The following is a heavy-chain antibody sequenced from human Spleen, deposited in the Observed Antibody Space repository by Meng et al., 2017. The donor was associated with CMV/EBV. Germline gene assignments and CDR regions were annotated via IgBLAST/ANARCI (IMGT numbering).Heavy chain of an antibody. CDR3: AHIPGPYGSSWFGFVDYFDY. Sequence: SGPTLVKPTQTLTLTCTFSGFSLTASGVGVGWVRQPPGKALEWLSLIYWNDDKRYSPSLKNRLTITKDTSKNQVVLTMTNMDPVDTGTYYCAHIPGPYGSSWFGFVDYFDYWGQGALVTVSS. D-gene: IGHD6-13*01. CDR2: IYWNDDK. J-gene: IGHJ4*02. CDR1: GFSLTASGVG. V-gene: IGHV2-5*01.